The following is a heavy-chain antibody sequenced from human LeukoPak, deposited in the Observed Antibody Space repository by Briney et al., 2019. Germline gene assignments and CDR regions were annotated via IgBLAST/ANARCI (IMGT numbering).Heavy chain of an antibody. D-gene: IGHD1-26*01. CDR1: GFTFSSYW. CDR3: ARDSASIVGATTLDY. J-gene: IGHJ4*02. CDR2: IKQDGSEK. V-gene: IGHV3-7*01. Sequence: GGSLRLSCAASGFTFSSYWMSWVRQAPGKGLEWVANIKQDGSEKYYVDSVKGRFTISRDNAKNSLYLQMNGLRAEDTAVYYCARDSASIVGATTLDYWGQGTLVTVSS.